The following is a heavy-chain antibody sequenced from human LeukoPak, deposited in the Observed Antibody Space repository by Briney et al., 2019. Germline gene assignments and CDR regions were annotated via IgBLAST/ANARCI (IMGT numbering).Heavy chain of an antibody. V-gene: IGHV4-61*02. CDR3: ARGKGYNTPFDY. J-gene: IGHJ4*02. CDR2: IYTSGST. Sequence: SSETLSLTCTVSGGSISSGSYYWSWIRQPAGKGLEWIGRIYTSGSTNYNPSLTSRVTISVDTSKNQFSLKLTSVAAADTAIYFCARGKGYNTPFDYWGQGILVTVSS. D-gene: IGHD5-24*01. CDR1: GGSISSGSYY.